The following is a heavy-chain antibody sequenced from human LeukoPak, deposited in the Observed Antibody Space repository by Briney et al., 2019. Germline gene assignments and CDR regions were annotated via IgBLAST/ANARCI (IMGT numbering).Heavy chain of an antibody. CDR3: ARHHRHGSWVRGVVLNEPFVY. V-gene: IGHV4-30-2*03. CDR2: IYHSGST. J-gene: IGHJ4*02. CDR1: GGSISSGGYS. Sequence: NSSETLSLTCAVSGGSISSGGYSWSWIRQPPGKGLEWIGYIYHSGSTYYNPSLKSRVTISVDTSKNQFSLKLSSVTAADTAVYYCARHHRHGSWVRGVVLNEPFVYWGQGTLVTVSS. D-gene: IGHD3-10*01.